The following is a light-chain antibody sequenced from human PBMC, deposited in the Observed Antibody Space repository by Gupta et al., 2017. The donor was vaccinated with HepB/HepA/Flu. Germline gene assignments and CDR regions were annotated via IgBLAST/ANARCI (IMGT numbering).Light chain of an antibody. J-gene: IGKJ4*01. CDR1: QSVLYSSNRKNY. CDR3: HKYSSPPIT. Sequence: DIVMTTSPDSLAVSLGERATINCRSSQSVLYSSNRKNYVAWYQQKPGQPPKLVIDWASTRESGVPDRCSGSGSGKVCITTSRSVQAEDVAFYSRHKYSSPPITFGGGTKVEIK. CDR2: WAS. V-gene: IGKV4-1*01.